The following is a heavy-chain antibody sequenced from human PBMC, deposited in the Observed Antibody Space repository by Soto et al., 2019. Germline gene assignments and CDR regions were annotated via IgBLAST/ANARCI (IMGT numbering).Heavy chain of an antibody. V-gene: IGHV3-15*07. CDR3: TTEIPTYYDSSGSAGGLDY. CDR1: GFTFSNAW. J-gene: IGHJ4*02. Sequence: EVQLVESGGGLVKPGGSLRLSCAASGFTFSNAWMNWVRQAPGKGLEWVGRIKSKTDGGTTDYAAPVKCRFTISRDDSKNTLYLQMNSLKTEDTAVYYCTTEIPTYYDSSGSAGGLDYWGQGTLVTVSS. CDR2: IKSKTDGGTT. D-gene: IGHD3-22*01.